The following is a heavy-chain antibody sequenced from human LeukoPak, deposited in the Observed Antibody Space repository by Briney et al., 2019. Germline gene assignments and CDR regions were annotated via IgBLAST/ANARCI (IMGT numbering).Heavy chain of an antibody. CDR3: AKDTRDILTGYYDTAFDY. CDR2: ISWNSDSI. Sequence: GGSLRLSCAVSGFTFDDYGMHWVRQAPGKGLEWVSGISWNSDSIGYADSVKGRFTISRDNAKNSLYLQMNSLRAEDTALYYCAKDTRDILTGYYDTAFDYWGQGTLVTVSS. V-gene: IGHV3-9*01. D-gene: IGHD3-9*01. CDR1: GFTFDDYG. J-gene: IGHJ4*02.